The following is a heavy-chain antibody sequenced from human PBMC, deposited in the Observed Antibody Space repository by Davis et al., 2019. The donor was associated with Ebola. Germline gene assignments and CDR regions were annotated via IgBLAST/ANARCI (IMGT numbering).Heavy chain of an antibody. CDR2: ISRDGSIT. CDR1: GLTFSSST. CDR3: TRDAGAVTDFDF. Sequence: LSLTCAVSGLTFSSSTMHWVRQAPGKGLEWVAVISRDGSITAYADSVKGRFTVSRDNSNNALFVQMNSLRTEDTAAYYCTRDAGAVTDFDFWGQGTLVTVSS. V-gene: IGHV3-30*04. D-gene: IGHD1-26*01. J-gene: IGHJ4*02.